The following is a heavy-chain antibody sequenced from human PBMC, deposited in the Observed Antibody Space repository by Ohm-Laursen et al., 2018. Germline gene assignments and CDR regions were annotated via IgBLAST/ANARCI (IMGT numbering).Heavy chain of an antibody. Sequence: SLRLSCAAPGFTFSDYSMNWVRQAPGKGLEWVSYISSSSGAILYADSVKGRFTISRDNAKNSLYLQMNSLRAEDTAVYYCARLTGRGTPFDCWGQGTLVSVSS. CDR3: ARLTGRGTPFDC. J-gene: IGHJ4*02. D-gene: IGHD1-20*01. CDR2: ISSSSGAI. CDR1: GFTFSDYS. V-gene: IGHV3-48*01.